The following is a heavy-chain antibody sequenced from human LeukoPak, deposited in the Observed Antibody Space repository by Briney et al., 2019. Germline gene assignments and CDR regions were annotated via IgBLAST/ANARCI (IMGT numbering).Heavy chain of an antibody. Sequence: PSETLSLTCTVSGGSISSYYWSWIRQPPGKGLEWIGYIYYSGSTNYNPSLKSRVTISVDTSKNQFSLKLSSVTAVDTAVYYCARERYDFWSGSPDGMDVWGQGTTVTVSS. D-gene: IGHD3-3*01. CDR3: ARERYDFWSGSPDGMDV. CDR1: GGSISSYY. CDR2: IYYSGST. J-gene: IGHJ6*02. V-gene: IGHV4-59*01.